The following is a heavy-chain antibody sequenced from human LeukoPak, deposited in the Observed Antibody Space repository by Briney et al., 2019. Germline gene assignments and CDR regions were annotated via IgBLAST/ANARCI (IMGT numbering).Heavy chain of an antibody. J-gene: IGHJ4*02. D-gene: IGHD4-17*01. V-gene: IGHV3-30*02. CDR3: AKSGSDCGDYGRFDY. CDR2: IRYDGSNK. CDR1: GFTFSNHG. Sequence: GGSLRLSCAASGFTFSNHGMHWVRQAPGKGLEWVAFIRYDGSNKNYADSVKGRFTISRDNSKNTLYLQMNSLRAEDTAVYYCAKSGSDCGDYGRFDYWGQGTLVTVSS.